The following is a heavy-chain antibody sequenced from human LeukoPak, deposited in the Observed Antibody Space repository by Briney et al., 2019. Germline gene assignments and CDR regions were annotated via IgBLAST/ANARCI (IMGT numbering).Heavy chain of an antibody. V-gene: IGHV5-51*03. CDR1: GYSFTSYW. CDR3: GRSGHYGTDV. D-gene: IGHD3-10*01. CDR2: IYAGGSDT. Sequence: GDSLKISCTGSGYSFTSYWIAWVRQMPGKGLEWMGIIYAGGSDTRYSPSFQGQVSISVDKSINTAYLQWRSLKASDTAMYYCGRSGHYGTDVWGQGTTVTV. J-gene: IGHJ6*02.